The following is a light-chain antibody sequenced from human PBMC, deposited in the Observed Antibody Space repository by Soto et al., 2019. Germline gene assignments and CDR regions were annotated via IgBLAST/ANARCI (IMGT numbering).Light chain of an antibody. J-gene: IGLJ1*01. CDR1: SSDVGHYNY. Sequence: QSALTQPASVSGSPGQSITISCTGTSSDVGHYNYVSWYQQHPGKAPKLMIYDVSNRPSGVSNRFSGSKSGNTASLTISGLQAEDEADYYCSSYTISTTEVFGTGTKLTVL. CDR2: DVS. V-gene: IGLV2-14*03. CDR3: SSYTISTTEV.